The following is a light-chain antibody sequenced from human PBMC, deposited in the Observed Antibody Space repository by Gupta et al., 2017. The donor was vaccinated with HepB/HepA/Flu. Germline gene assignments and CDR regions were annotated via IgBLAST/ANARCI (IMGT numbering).Light chain of an antibody. J-gene: IGKJ1*01. Sequence: DIVLTQSPATLYLSPGERATLSSTASQNVRNYIAWYQQKPGQAPRLLIYDALQRASYIPARFSGSGSGTDFTLTISSLEPEDFAVYYCQQRSTWPRTFGQGTKVEIK. V-gene: IGKV3-11*01. CDR1: QNVRNY. CDR3: QQRSTWPRT. CDR2: DAL.